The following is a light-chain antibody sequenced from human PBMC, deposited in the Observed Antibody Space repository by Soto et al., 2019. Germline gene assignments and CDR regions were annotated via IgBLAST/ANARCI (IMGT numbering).Light chain of an antibody. J-gene: IGLJ1*01. V-gene: IGLV3-1*01. CDR3: QAWDSSAHV. Sequence: SYELTQPPSVSVSPGQTASITCSGDKLGDKYACWYQQKPGQSPVLVIYQDSKRPSGIPERFSGSKSGNTATLTISGTQAMDEADYYCQAWDSSAHVFGTGTKLTVL. CDR2: QDS. CDR1: KLGDKY.